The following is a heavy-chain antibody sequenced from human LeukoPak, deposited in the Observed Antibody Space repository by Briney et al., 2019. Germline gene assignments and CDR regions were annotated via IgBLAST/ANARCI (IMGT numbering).Heavy chain of an antibody. Sequence: PGGSLRLSCAASGSTFSSYSMNWVRQAPGKGLEWVSSISSSSSYIYYADSVKGRFTISRDNAKNSLYLQMNSLRDEDTAVYYCARDHMTTLHWFDSWGQGTLVTVSS. CDR1: GSTFSSYS. J-gene: IGHJ5*01. D-gene: IGHD4-17*01. CDR2: ISSSSSYI. CDR3: ARDHMTTLHWFDS. V-gene: IGHV3-21*01.